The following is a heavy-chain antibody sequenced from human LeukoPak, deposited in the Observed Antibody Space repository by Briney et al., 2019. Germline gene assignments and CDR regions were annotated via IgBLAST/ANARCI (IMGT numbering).Heavy chain of an antibody. CDR3: ARAPWGRSSSWTYYYYGMDV. V-gene: IGHV3-74*01. D-gene: IGHD6-13*01. Sequence: GGSLRLSCAASGFTFSNYWMHWVRQAPGKGLVWVSRINSDGSSTSYADSVKGRFAISRDNAKNTLYLQMNSLRAEDAAVYYCARAPWGRSSSWTYYYYGMDVWGQGTTVTVSS. CDR1: GFTFSNYW. J-gene: IGHJ6*02. CDR2: INSDGSST.